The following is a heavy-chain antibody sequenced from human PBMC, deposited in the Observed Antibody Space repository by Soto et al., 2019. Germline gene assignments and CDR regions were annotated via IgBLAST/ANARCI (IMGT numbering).Heavy chain of an antibody. CDR3: ARRNREQQLDY. CDR2: INPSGGST. CDR1: GGTFSSYA. J-gene: IGHJ4*02. D-gene: IGHD6-13*01. Sequence: ASVKFSCKASGGTFSSYAISWVRQAPGQGLEWMGIINPSGGSTSYAQKFQGRVTMTRDTSTSTVYMELSSLRSEDTAVYYCARRNREQQLDYWGQGTLVTVSS. V-gene: IGHV1-46*01.